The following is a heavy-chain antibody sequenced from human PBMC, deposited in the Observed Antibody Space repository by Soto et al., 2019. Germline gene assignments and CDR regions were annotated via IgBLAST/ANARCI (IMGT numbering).Heavy chain of an antibody. V-gene: IGHV3-33*01. Sequence: QVQLVESGGGVVQPGRSLRLSCAASGFTFSSYGMHWVRQAPGKGLEWVAVIWYDGSNKYYADSVKGRFTISRDNSKNTLYLQMNSLIAEDTAVYYCARWGIVAGDYWGQGTLVTVSS. CDR2: IWYDGSNK. CDR3: ARWGIVAGDY. CDR1: GFTFSSYG. J-gene: IGHJ4*02. D-gene: IGHD6-13*01.